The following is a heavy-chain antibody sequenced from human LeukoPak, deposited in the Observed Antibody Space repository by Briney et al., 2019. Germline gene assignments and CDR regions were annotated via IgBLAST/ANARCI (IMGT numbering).Heavy chain of an antibody. D-gene: IGHD3-10*01. CDR2: IRYDGSNK. CDR3: ANPLRTGSPDAFDI. CDR1: GFTFSSYA. V-gene: IGHV3-30*02. J-gene: IGHJ3*02. Sequence: SGGSLRLSCAASGFTFSSYAMSWVRQAPGKGLEWVAFIRYDGSNKYYADSVKGRFTISRDNSKNTLYLQMNSLRAEDTAVYYCANPLRTGSPDAFDIWGQGTMVTVSS.